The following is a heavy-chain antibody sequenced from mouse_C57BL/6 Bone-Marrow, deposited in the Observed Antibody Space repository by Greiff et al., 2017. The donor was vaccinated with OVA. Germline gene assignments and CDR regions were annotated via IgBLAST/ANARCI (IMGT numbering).Heavy chain of an antibody. CDR2: SRNKANDYTT. D-gene: IGHD4-1*01. V-gene: IGHV7-1*01. Sequence: EVHLVESGGGLVQSGRSLRLSCATSGFTFSDFYMEWVRQAPGKGLEWIAASRNKANDYTTEYSASVKGRLIVYRDTSQSVLYLQMNALRAEDTAIYYCAKDPTGTGYFDYWGKGTTLTVSS. CDR3: AKDPTGTGYFDY. CDR1: GFTFSDFY. J-gene: IGHJ2*01.